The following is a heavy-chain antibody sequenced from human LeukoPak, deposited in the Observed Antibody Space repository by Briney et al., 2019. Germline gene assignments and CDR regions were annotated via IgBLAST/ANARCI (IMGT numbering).Heavy chain of an antibody. CDR2: IYYSGST. J-gene: IGHJ1*01. Sequence: SETLSLTCTVSGGSISSSSYYWGWIRQPPGKGLEGIGSIYYSGSTYYNPSLKSRVTISVDTSKNQFSLKLSSVTAADTAVYYCARLGYSSGWEYFQHWGQGTLVTVSS. V-gene: IGHV4-39*01. CDR1: GGSISSSSYY. CDR3: ARLGYSSGWEYFQH. D-gene: IGHD6-19*01.